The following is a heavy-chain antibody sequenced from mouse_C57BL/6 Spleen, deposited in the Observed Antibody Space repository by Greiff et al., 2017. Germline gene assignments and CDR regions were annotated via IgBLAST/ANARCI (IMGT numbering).Heavy chain of an antibody. J-gene: IGHJ1*03. D-gene: IGHD2-4*01. V-gene: IGHV1-61*01. CDR1: GYTFTSYW. CDR3: ARRDYDYDRWYFEG. Sequence: QVQLQQPGAELVRPGSSVKLSCKASGYTFTSYWMDWVKQRPGQGLEWIGNIYPSDSETHYNQKFKDKATLTVDKSSSTAYMQLSSLTSEDSAVYYCARRDYDYDRWYFEGWGTGTTVTVSS. CDR2: IYPSDSET.